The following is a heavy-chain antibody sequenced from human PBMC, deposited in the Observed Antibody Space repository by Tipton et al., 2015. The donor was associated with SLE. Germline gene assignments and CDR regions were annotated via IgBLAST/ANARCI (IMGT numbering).Heavy chain of an antibody. CDR1: GGSITSYY. V-gene: IGHV3-33*08. Sequence: SLRLSCTVSGGSITSYYWSWIRQPPGKGLEWVAVIWYDGSNKYYADSVKGRFTISRDNSKNTLYLQMNSLRAEDTAVYYCAREGYYDFWSGSDYYYYMDVWGKGTTVTVSS. CDR3: AREGYYDFWSGSDYYYYMDV. D-gene: IGHD3-3*01. CDR2: IWYDGSNK. J-gene: IGHJ6*03.